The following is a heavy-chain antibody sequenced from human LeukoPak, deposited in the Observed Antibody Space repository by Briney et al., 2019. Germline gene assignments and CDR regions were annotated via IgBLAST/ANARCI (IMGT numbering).Heavy chain of an antibody. CDR2: TYYRGST. D-gene: IGHD3-3*02. Sequence: SQTLYLTCNVSGGSISSGGYYWSWIRQRPGQGLEWVGYTYYRGSTYYNPFLKSRVTISVDTSKNQFSLKLSSVTAADTAVYYCARVGFLEHTRFDPWGQGTLVTVSS. CDR1: GGSISSGGYY. J-gene: IGHJ5*02. CDR3: ARVGFLEHTRFDP. V-gene: IGHV4-31*03.